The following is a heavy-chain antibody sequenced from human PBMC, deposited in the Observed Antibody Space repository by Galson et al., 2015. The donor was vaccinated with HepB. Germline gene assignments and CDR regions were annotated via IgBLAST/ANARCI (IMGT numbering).Heavy chain of an antibody. D-gene: IGHD4-17*01. CDR2: ISYDGSNK. Sequence: SLRLSCAASGFTFSSYGMHWVRQAPGKGLEWVAVISYDGSNKYYADSVKGRFTISRDNSKNTLYLQMNSLRAEDTAVYYCAKDGGYAGDYVSLFDYWGQGTLVTVSS. CDR3: AKDGGYAGDYVSLFDY. J-gene: IGHJ4*02. V-gene: IGHV3-30*18. CDR1: GFTFSSYG.